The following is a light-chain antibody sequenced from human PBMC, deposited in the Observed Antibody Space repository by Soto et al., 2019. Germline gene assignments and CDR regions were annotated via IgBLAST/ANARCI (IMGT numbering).Light chain of an antibody. CDR3: LQDYGYPRT. J-gene: IGKJ1*01. Sequence: AIQMTQSPSSLSASVGDRVTITCRASQGIRNGLAWYQQKPGKAPKLLIYAASSLQSGVPSRFSGSGSGTDFTLTINSLQPEDFATYYCLQDYGYPRTFGQGTKVEI. CDR1: QGIRNG. CDR2: AAS. V-gene: IGKV1-6*01.